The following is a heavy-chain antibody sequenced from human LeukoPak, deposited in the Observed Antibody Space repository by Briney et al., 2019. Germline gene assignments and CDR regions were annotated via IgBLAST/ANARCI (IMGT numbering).Heavy chain of an antibody. D-gene: IGHD2-2*01. J-gene: IGHJ3*02. V-gene: IGHV4-30-4*08. Sequence: SETLSLTCTVSGGSISSGDYYWSWIRQPPGKGLGWIGYIYYSGSTYYNPSLKSRVTISVDTSKNQFSLKLSSVTAADTAVYYCARGDIVVVPAAADAFDIWGQGTMVTVSS. CDR1: GGSISSGDYY. CDR3: ARGDIVVVPAAADAFDI. CDR2: IYYSGST.